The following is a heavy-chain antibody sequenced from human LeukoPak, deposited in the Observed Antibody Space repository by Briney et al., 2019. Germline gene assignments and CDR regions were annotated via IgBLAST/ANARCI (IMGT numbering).Heavy chain of an antibody. D-gene: IGHD4-17*01. J-gene: IGHJ5*01. Sequence: SETLSLTCTVSGGSISSYYWSWLRHPPGKGLEWIGYVYSSGNTNYNPSLKSRVTISLDTPKNQFSLKMSSLTAADTAVYYCARRTPVTPNSFDSWGQGTLVTVSS. CDR3: ARRTPVTPNSFDS. V-gene: IGHV4-59*08. CDR2: VYSSGNT. CDR1: GGSISSYY.